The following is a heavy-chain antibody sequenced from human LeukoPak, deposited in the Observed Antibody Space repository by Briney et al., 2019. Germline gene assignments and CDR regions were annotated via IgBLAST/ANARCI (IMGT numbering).Heavy chain of an antibody. CDR1: GYTFTSYG. Sequence: ALVKVSCKASGYTFTSYGISWVRQAPGQGLEWMGWISAYNGNTNYAQKLQGRVTMTTDTSTSTAYMELRSLRSDDMAVYYCAGDCVVVPAANYYYYGMDVWGKGTTVTVSS. J-gene: IGHJ6*04. CDR3: AGDCVVVPAANYYYYGMDV. V-gene: IGHV1-18*03. D-gene: IGHD2-2*01. CDR2: ISAYNGNT.